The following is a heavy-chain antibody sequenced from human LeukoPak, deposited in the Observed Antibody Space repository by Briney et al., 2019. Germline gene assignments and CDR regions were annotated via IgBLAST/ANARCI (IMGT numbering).Heavy chain of an antibody. CDR2: ISWNSGRI. D-gene: IGHD3/OR15-3a*01. J-gene: IGHJ4*02. V-gene: IGHV3-9*01. Sequence: GGSLRLSCAASGFIFDDYAMHWVRQAPGMGLEWVAGISWNSGRIDYADSVKGRFTISRDNAKNSLYLQMNSLRAEDTALYYCAKDKDSIKAYFGYWGQGTLVTVSS. CDR3: AKDKDSIKAYFGY. CDR1: GFIFDDYA.